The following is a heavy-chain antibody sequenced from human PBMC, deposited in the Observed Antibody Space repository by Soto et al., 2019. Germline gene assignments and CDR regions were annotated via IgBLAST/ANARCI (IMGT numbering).Heavy chain of an antibody. CDR2: IYYSGDT. D-gene: IGHD2-15*01. J-gene: IGHJ6*02. V-gene: IGHV4-39*01. Sequence: SETLSLTCTVSGGSISSDSFYWAWIRQPPGKGLEWIGIIYYSGDTYYNPSLAGRLTMSVDTSNQFSLTLRSVTAADTALYYCARNQPQRYCSGGTCRPAYGMDVWGQGTTVT. CDR1: GGSISSDSFY. CDR3: ARNQPQRYCSGGTCRPAYGMDV.